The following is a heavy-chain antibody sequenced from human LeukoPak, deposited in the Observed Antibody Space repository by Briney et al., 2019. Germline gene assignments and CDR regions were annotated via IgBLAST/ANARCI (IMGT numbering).Heavy chain of an antibody. J-gene: IGHJ4*02. Sequence: SVKVSCRASGGTFSSYAISWVRQAPGQGLEWMGRIIPILGIANYAQKFQGRVTITADKSTSTAYMELSSLRSEGTAVYYCARNYYDSSGYYYPDYWGQGTLVTVSS. CDR2: IIPILGIA. CDR3: ARNYYDSSGYYYPDY. D-gene: IGHD3-22*01. V-gene: IGHV1-69*04. CDR1: GGTFSSYA.